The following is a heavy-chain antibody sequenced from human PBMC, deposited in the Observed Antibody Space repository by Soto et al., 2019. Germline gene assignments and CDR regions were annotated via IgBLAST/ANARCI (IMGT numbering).Heavy chain of an antibody. CDR1: GFTFGSYA. V-gene: IGHV3-30-3*01. J-gene: IGHJ2*01. CDR3: ARPLGRDAYNWGYFDL. Sequence: QVQLVESGGGVVQPGRSLRLSCAASGFTFGSYAMHWVRQAPGKGLEWVAVISYDGSNKYYADSVKGRFTISRDNSKNTLYLQMNSLRLEDTVVYYCARPLGRDAYNWGYFDLWGRGTLVTVSS. CDR2: ISYDGSNK. D-gene: IGHD7-27*01.